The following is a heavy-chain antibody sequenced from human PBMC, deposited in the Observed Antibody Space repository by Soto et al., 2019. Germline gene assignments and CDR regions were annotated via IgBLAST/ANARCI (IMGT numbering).Heavy chain of an antibody. D-gene: IGHD1-7*01. J-gene: IGHJ6*02. CDR2: ISGSSSTI. CDR1: GFTFSSNS. CDR3: ARDTGFITGSTSWDNWFDPWGQGSLVTVSSGKCSPGESLKISCKGSGYVYYYYGMDV. V-gene: IGHV3-48*02. Sequence: PGGSLRLSCAASGFTFSSNSMKWVRQAPGKGLEWVSYISGSSSTIYYADSVKGRFTISRDNAKNSLYLQMNSLRDEDTAVYYCARDTGFITGSTSWDNWFDPWGQGSLVTVSSGKCSPGESLKISCKGSGYVYYYYGMDVWGQGTTVTVS.